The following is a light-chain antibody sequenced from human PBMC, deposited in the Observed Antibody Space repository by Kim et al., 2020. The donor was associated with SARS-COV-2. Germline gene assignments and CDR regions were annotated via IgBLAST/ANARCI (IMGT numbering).Light chain of an antibody. CDR3: SSRDTTGDHVV. J-gene: IGLJ3*02. CDR1: SRRSYY. CDR2: GKY. Sequence: ALGQTVRLTCQGDSRRSYYATWYQQRPGQAPTLVLYGKYDRPSGIPDRFSGSASGNTASLTITGAQAEDEGDYYCSSRDTTGDHVVFGGGTKLTVL. V-gene: IGLV3-19*01.